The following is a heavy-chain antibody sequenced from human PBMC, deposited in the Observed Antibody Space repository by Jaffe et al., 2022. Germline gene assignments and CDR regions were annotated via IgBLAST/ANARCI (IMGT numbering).Heavy chain of an antibody. D-gene: IGHD3-10*01. V-gene: IGHV4-38-2*01. Sequence: QVQLQESGPGLVKPSETLSLTCAVSGYSISSGYYWGWIRQPPGKGLEWIGSIYHSGSTYYNPSLKSRVTISVDTSKNQFSLKLSSVTAADTAVYYCARRKTFGHVLSYYFDYWGQGTLVTVSS. CDR1: GYSISSGYY. J-gene: IGHJ4*02. CDR2: IYHSGST. CDR3: ARRKTFGHVLSYYFDY.